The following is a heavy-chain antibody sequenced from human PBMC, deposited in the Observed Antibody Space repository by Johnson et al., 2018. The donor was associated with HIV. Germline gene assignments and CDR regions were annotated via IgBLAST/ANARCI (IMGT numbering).Heavy chain of an antibody. J-gene: IGHJ3*02. CDR2: ISHDGSKK. CDR3: ARDRGYLDAFDI. V-gene: IGHV3-30*04. D-gene: IGHD1-26*01. CDR1: GFSFSPYA. Sequence: QVQLVESGGGVVQPGRSLRLSCAASGFSFSPYALHWVRQTPGKGLEWVAVISHDGSKKYYADSVEGRFTISRDNFKNTLYLQMNSLRAEDTAVYYCARDRGYLDAFDIWGQGTMVTVSS.